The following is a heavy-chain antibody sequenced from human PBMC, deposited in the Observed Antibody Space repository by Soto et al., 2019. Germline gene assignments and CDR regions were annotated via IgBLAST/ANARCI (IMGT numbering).Heavy chain of an antibody. Sequence: GASVKVSCKASGGTFSSYAISWVRQAPGQGLEWMGGIIPIFGTANYAQKFQGRVTIIADESTSTAYMELSSLRSEDTAVYYCARVPSVRREYFDYWGQGTLVTVSS. J-gene: IGHJ4*02. CDR3: ARVPSVRREYFDY. CDR2: IIPIFGTA. V-gene: IGHV1-69*13. CDR1: GGTFSSYA.